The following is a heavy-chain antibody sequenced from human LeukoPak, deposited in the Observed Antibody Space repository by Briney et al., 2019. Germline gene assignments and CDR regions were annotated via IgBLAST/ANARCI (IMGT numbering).Heavy chain of an antibody. CDR3: AKAVAPVAGIGYFDY. Sequence: GGSLRLSCAASGFTFSSYEMNWVRQAPGKGLEWVSAISGSGGSTYYADSVKGRFTISRDNSKNTLYLQMNSLRAEDTAVYYCAKAVAPVAGIGYFDYWGQGTLVTASS. D-gene: IGHD6-19*01. CDR2: ISGSGGST. CDR1: GFTFSSYE. J-gene: IGHJ4*02. V-gene: IGHV3-23*01.